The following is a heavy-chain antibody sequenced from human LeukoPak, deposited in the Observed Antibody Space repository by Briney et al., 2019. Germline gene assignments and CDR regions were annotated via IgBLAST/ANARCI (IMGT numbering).Heavy chain of an antibody. CDR3: ARDWGRTGYYADF. CDR1: GFTFSSYG. Sequence: GGTLRLSCAASGFTFSSYGMSWVRQAPGKGLEWVSAISGSGGSTYYADSVKGRFTISRDNGKNSLYLQMNSLRAEDTAVYYCARDWGRTGYYADFWGQGTLVTVSS. CDR2: ISGSGGST. V-gene: IGHV3-23*01. J-gene: IGHJ4*02. D-gene: IGHD3-9*01.